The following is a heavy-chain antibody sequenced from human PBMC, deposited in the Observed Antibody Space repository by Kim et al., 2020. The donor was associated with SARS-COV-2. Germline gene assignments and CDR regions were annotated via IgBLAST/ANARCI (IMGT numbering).Heavy chain of an antibody. CDR2: ISSSDGTT. CDR1: GFTFSTYA. V-gene: IGHV3-23*01. J-gene: IGHJ4*02. Sequence: GGSLRLSCTASGFTFSTYAMNWVRQAPGKGLEWVSGISSSDGTTHYADSVKGRFTISRDNSKNTLYLQMSSLRAEDTAIYYCANAWNDLQYFDYWGQGTLVTVSS. CDR3: ANAWNDLQYFDY. D-gene: IGHD1-1*01.